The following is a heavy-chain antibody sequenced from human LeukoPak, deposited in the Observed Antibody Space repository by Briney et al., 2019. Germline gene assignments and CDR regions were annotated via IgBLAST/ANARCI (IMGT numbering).Heavy chain of an antibody. CDR1: GGSISSSSYY. J-gene: IGHJ4*02. Sequence: SETLSLTCTVSGGSISSSSYYWGRIRQPPGKGLEWIGNVYYSGSTYKPSLKSRVTISVDPSKNQFSLKLTSVTAADTAVYHCARHPTTMYYFDYWGQGTMVTVSS. D-gene: IGHD4-11*01. CDR3: ARHPTTMYYFDY. CDR2: VYYSGST. V-gene: IGHV4-39*01.